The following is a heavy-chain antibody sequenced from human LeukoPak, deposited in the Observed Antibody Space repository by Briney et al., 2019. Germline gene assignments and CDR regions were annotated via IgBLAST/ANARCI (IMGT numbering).Heavy chain of an antibody. J-gene: IGHJ2*01. Sequence: SETLSLTCTVSGGSISSYYWSWIRQPPGKGLEWIGYIYYSGSTNYNPSLKSRVTISVDTSKNQFSLKLSSVTAADTAVYYCARGLQPVRAYYYDSSGPWYFDLWGRGTLVTVSS. V-gene: IGHV4-59*12. CDR3: ARGLQPVRAYYYDSSGPWYFDL. CDR1: GGSISSYY. CDR2: IYYSGST. D-gene: IGHD3-22*01.